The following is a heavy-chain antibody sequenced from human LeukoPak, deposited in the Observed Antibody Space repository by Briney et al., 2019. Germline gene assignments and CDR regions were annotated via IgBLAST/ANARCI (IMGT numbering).Heavy chain of an antibody. CDR3: ASSETASGWFDH. Sequence: ASVKVSFKASGYTFTIYDINWVRQAPGQGVERMGWMNPKRGNTGYAQKFQGRVTMTRDTSISTAYMELSSLRSEDTAVYYCASSETASGWFDHWGQGTLVTVSS. D-gene: IGHD6-25*01. V-gene: IGHV1-8*01. CDR1: GYTFTIYD. CDR2: MNPKRGNT. J-gene: IGHJ5*02.